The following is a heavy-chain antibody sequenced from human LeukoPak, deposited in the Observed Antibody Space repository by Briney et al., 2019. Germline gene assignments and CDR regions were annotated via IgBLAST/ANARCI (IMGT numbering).Heavy chain of an antibody. CDR1: GDSISSGDYY. V-gene: IGHV4-30-4*01. J-gene: IGHJ5*02. Sequence: PSQTLSLTCTVSGDSISSGDYYWSWIRQPPGKGLEWIGHIYYSGSTSYNPSLQSRVTISVDTSKNQFSLKLTSVTAADTAAYYWGRGGGGGSGSPPPNWFDPWGQGTLVTVSS. CDR3: GRGGGGGSGSPPPNWFDP. D-gene: IGHD3-10*01. CDR2: IYYSGST.